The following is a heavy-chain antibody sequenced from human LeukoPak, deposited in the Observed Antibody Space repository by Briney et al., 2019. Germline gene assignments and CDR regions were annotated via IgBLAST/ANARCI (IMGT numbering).Heavy chain of an antibody. V-gene: IGHV4-61*01. D-gene: IGHD1-26*01. J-gene: IGHJ3*02. CDR2: IYYSGST. CDR1: GGSVSSDSYY. Sequence: SETLSLTCTVSGGSVSSDSYYWSWIRQPPGKGLEWIAYIYYSGSTNYNPSLKSQVTISVDTSKNQFSMKLSSVTAADTAVYYCARVLRCGSYWDDAFDIWGQGTMVTVSS. CDR3: ARVLRCGSYWDDAFDI.